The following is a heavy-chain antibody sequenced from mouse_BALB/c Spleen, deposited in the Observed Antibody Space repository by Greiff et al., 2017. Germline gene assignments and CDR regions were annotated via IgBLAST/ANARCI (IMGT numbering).Heavy chain of an antibody. CDR1: GFSLTGYG. D-gene: IGHD2-4*01. J-gene: IGHJ1*01. V-gene: IGHV2-6-7*01. Sequence: QVQLQQSGPGLVAPSQSLSITCTVSGFSLTGYGVNWVRQPPGKGLEWLGMIWGDGSTDYNSALKSRLSISKDNSKSQVFLKMNSLQTDDTARYYCARDWGITTNWYFGVWGAGTTVTVSS. CDR2: IWGDGST. CDR3: ARDWGITTNWYFGV.